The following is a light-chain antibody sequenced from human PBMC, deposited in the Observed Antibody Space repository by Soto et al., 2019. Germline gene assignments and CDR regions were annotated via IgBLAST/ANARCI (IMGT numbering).Light chain of an antibody. Sequence: DIQMTQSPPSLSASVGDRVTISCRASLGIANYVLWYQQRPGKVPKLLIYGASNLESGVPSRFSGSGSGTEFTLTITTLQPDDFATYFCQQYNRNTWSFGPGTKVDIK. V-gene: IGKV1-16*01. CDR3: QQYNRNTWS. J-gene: IGKJ1*01. CDR2: GAS. CDR1: LGIANY.